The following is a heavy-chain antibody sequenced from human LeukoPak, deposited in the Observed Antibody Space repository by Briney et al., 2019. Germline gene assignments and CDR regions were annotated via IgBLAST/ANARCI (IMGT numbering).Heavy chain of an antibody. CDR3: ARSPVGANDYFDY. CDR2: IYYSGST. CDR1: GGSISSHY. D-gene: IGHD1-26*01. V-gene: IGHV4-59*11. Sequence: PSETLSLTCTASGGSISSHYWSWIRQPPGKGLEWIGYIYYSGSTNYNPSLKSRVTISVDTSKNQFSLKLSSVTAADTAVYYCARSPVGANDYFDYWGQGTLVTVSS. J-gene: IGHJ4*02.